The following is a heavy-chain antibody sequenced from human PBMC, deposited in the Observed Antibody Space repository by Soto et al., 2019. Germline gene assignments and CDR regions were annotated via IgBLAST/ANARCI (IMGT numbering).Heavy chain of an antibody. CDR3: ARENRDDNSGWYSSSDWFDP. V-gene: IGHV1-69*13. Sequence: SVKVSCKASGDTSDSFSISWVRQAPGQGLEWMGGIIPMFGTGNYAQKFQGRLTITADESTGTSYMDLKSLRSEDTAVYFCARENRDDNSGWYSSSDWFDPWGQGTLVTVSS. D-gene: IGHD6-19*01. CDR2: IIPMFGTG. J-gene: IGHJ5*02. CDR1: GDTSDSFS.